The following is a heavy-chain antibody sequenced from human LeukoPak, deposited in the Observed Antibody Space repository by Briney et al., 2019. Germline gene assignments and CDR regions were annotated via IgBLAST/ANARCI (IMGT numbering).Heavy chain of an antibody. CDR2: IHTSGST. CDR1: GGSISSGPYY. CDR3: ARFTGYCSGTSCYPNAFDI. V-gene: IGHV4-61*02. J-gene: IGHJ3*02. Sequence: SQTLSLTCTVSGGSISSGPYYWSWIRQPAGKGLEWIGRIHTSGSTNYTPSLKSRVTISLDTSKNQVSLKLSSVTAADTALYYCARFTGYCSGTSCYPNAFDIWGQGTMVTVSS. D-gene: IGHD2-2*01.